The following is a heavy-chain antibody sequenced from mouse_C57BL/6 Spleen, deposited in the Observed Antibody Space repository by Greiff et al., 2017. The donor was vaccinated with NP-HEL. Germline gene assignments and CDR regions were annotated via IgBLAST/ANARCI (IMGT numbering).Heavy chain of an antibody. CDR1: GFTFSSYA. V-gene: IGHV5-4*03. D-gene: IGHD2-3*01. Sequence: EVKLVESGGGLVKPGGPLKLSCAASGFTFSSYAMSWVRQTPEKRLEWVATISDGGSYTYYPDNVKGRFTISRDNAKNNLYLQMSHLKSEDTAMYYCARGDGLFDYWGQGTTLTVSS. J-gene: IGHJ2*01. CDR3: ARGDGLFDY. CDR2: ISDGGSYT.